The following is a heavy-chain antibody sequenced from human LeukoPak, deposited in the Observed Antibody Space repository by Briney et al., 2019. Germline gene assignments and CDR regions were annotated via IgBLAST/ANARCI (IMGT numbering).Heavy chain of an antibody. V-gene: IGHV3-74*01. J-gene: IGHJ5*02. CDR3: ARDVSRGWFDP. D-gene: IGHD3-10*01. CDR1: GFTFSSYW. CDR2: INSDGSST. Sequence: GGSLRLSCAASGFTFSSYWMHWVRQAPGKGLVWVSRINSDGSSTSYADSVKGRFTISRDSAKNTLYLQMNSLRAEDTAVYYCARDVSRGWFDPWGQGTLVTVSS.